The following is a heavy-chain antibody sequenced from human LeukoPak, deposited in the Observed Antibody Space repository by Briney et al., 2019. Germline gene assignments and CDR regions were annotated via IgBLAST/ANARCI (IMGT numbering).Heavy chain of an antibody. V-gene: IGHV4-38-2*01. D-gene: IGHD1-7*01. CDR2: IYHSGST. CDR3: ARIPELELYYFDY. Sequence: SETLSLTCSFSGYSISSGYYWGWIRQPPGQGLEWIGNIYHSGSTYYNPSLKSRVTISVDTSKNQFSLKLSSVTAADTAVYYCARIPELELYYFDYWGQGTLVTVSS. CDR1: GYSISSGYY. J-gene: IGHJ4*02.